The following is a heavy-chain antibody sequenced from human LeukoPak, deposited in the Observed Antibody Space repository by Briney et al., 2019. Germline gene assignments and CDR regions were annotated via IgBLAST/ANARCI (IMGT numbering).Heavy chain of an antibody. CDR1: GGSISSYY. Sequence: PSETLSLTCTVSGGSISSYYWSWIRQPAGKGLEWIGRIYTSGSTNYNPSLKSRVTMSVDTSKNQFSLKLSSVTAADTAVYYCARVLSYYDILTGYYGGYFDLWGRGTLVTVFS. J-gene: IGHJ2*01. CDR3: ARVLSYYDILTGYYGGYFDL. D-gene: IGHD3-9*01. V-gene: IGHV4-4*07. CDR2: IYTSGST.